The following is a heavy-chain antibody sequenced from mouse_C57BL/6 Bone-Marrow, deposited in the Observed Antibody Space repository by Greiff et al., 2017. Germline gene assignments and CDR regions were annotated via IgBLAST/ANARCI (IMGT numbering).Heavy chain of an antibody. CDR1: GFTFSSYA. Sequence: EVQLVESGGGLVKPGGSLKLSCAASGFTFSSYAMSWVRQTPEKRLEWVATISDGGSYTYYPDNVKGRFTISRDNAKNTLYLQMSHLKSEDTAMYYCARAWRWLPWYFDVWGTGTTVTVSS. CDR2: ISDGGSYT. CDR3: ARAWRWLPWYFDV. J-gene: IGHJ1*03. D-gene: IGHD2-3*01. V-gene: IGHV5-4*01.